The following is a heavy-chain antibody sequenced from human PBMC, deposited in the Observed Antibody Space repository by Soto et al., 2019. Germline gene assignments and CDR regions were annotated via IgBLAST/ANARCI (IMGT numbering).Heavy chain of an antibody. J-gene: IGHJ4*02. D-gene: IGHD5-12*01. CDR1: GGTFSSYT. CDR3: ARDSRSDSGYDPLV. CDR2: IIPILGIA. V-gene: IGHV1-69*08. Sequence: QVQLVKSGAEVKKPGSSVKVSCKASGGTFSSYTISWVRQAPGQGLEWMGRIIPILGIANYAQKFQGRVTITADKSTSTDYMELSSLRSEDTAVYYCARDSRSDSGYDPLVWGQGTLVTVSS.